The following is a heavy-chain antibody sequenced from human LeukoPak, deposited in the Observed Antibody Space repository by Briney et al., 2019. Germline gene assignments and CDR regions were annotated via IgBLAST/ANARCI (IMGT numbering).Heavy chain of an antibody. Sequence: GGSLRLSCAASGFTFSSYAMHWVRQAPGKGLEWVAVISYDGSNRYYADSVKGRFTISRDNSKNTLYLQMNSLRAENTAVYYCARDVEAGGYSPDYWGREPWSPSPQ. CDR1: GFTFSSYA. CDR2: ISYDGSNR. J-gene: IGHJ4*02. CDR3: ARDVEAGGYSPDY. D-gene: IGHD4-11*01. V-gene: IGHV3-30-3*01.